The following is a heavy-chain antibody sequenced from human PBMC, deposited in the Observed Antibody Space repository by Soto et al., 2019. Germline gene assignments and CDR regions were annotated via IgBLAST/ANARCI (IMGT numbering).Heavy chain of an antibody. V-gene: IGHV3-66*01. D-gene: IGHD2-15*01. CDR2: IQSGGTT. CDR1: GFTVSSKY. J-gene: IGHJ6*04. CDR3: ARDDVLCDGGRCSGIPLDV. Sequence: GSLRLSCAASGFTVSSKYMTWARQAPGKGLEWVSLIQSGGTTYYADSVKGRFTISRDTSENTLHLQMDSLRVEDTAVYYCARDDVLCDGGRCSGIPLDVWGKRTSVTVSS.